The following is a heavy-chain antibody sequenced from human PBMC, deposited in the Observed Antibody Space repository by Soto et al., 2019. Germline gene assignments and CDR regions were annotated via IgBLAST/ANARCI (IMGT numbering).Heavy chain of an antibody. CDR2: IRSKAYGGTT. J-gene: IGHJ4*02. D-gene: IGHD4-17*01. Sequence: GGSLRLSCTASGFTIGDYAMSCFRQAPGKGLEWVGFIRSKAYGGTTEYAASVKGRFTISRDDSKSIAYLQMNSLKTEDTAVYYCTRHDYGDPLFDYRGQGALVTVSS. CDR1: GFTIGDYA. CDR3: TRHDYGDPLFDY. V-gene: IGHV3-49*03.